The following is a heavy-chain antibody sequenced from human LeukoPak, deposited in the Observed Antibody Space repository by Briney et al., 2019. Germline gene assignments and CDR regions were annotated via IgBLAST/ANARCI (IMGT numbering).Heavy chain of an antibody. V-gene: IGHV3-15*01. D-gene: IGHD2-2*01. Sequence: GGSLRLSCAASGFTFSNAWMSWVRQAPGKGLEWVGRIKSKTDGGTTDYASPVKGRFTISRDDSKNTLYLQMNSLKTEDTAVYYCAKDKKYHGPIWATFDYWGQGTLVTVSS. J-gene: IGHJ4*02. CDR3: AKDKKYHGPIWATFDY. CDR1: GFTFSNAW. CDR2: IKSKTDGGTT.